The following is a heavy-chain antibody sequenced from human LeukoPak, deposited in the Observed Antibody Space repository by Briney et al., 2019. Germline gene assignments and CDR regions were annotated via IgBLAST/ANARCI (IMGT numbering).Heavy chain of an antibody. J-gene: IGHJ4*02. V-gene: IGHV3-30*02. CDR2: IRSDGSDK. D-gene: IGHD3-16*01. CDR3: AQDGASIRFDN. Sequence: GGSLRLSCAASGFTFSSYGMNWVRQAPGKGLEWVASIRSDGSDKKYADSVKGQFTISRDNSKNTLYLQMNSLRAEDTAVYYCAQDGASIRFDNWGQGTLVSVSS. CDR1: GFTFSSYG.